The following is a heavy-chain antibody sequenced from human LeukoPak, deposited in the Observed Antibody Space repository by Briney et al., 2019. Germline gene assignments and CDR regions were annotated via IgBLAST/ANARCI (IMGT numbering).Heavy chain of an antibody. V-gene: IGHV1-8*01. CDR3: ARSRRGYSGFHFDY. CDR2: MNPNSGNT. D-gene: IGHD5-12*01. CDR1: GYTFTSCD. J-gene: IGHJ4*02. Sequence: ASVKVSCKASGYTFTSCDINWVRQATGQGLEWMGWMNPNSGNTGYAQKFQGRVTMTRNTSISTAYMELSSLRSEDTAVYYCARSRRGYSGFHFDYWGQGSLVTVSS.